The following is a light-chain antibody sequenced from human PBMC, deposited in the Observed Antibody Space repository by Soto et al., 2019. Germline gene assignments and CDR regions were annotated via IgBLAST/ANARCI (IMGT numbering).Light chain of an antibody. CDR3: QRYDSLRT. CDR1: QSVRSNF. Sequence: EIVLTQSPGTLSLSPGERATLSCRASQSVRSNFLAWYQQKPGQAPRLLIYGASNRATGIPDRFSGSGSGTDCTLTITTLEPEDFAMYYCQRYDSLRTFGQGTKVEI. V-gene: IGKV3-20*01. CDR2: GAS. J-gene: IGKJ1*01.